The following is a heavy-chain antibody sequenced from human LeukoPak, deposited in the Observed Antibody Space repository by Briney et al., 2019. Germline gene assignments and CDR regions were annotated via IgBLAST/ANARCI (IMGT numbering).Heavy chain of an antibody. CDR1: GFTFSSYW. Sequence: PGGSLRLSCAASGFTFSSYWMHWVRHAPGKGLVWVSRINSDGSSTSYADSVKGRFTISRDNAKNTLYLQMNSLRAEDTAVYYCARDQGDDGAFDIWGQGTMVTVSS. V-gene: IGHV3-74*01. J-gene: IGHJ3*02. CDR3: ARDQGDDGAFDI. CDR2: INSDGSST. D-gene: IGHD3-10*01.